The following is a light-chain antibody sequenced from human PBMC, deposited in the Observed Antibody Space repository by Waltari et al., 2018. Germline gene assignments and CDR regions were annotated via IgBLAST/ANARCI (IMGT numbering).Light chain of an antibody. Sequence: SSELTQGPAVSVALGQTVKITCQGDSLRTSYASWYQLKPGQAPILVLFGKEKRPSGIPDRFSGYSSGTTSSLTITGAQAEDEADYYCHSRNGRDSQVVFGGGTRLTVL. CDR3: HSRNGRDSQVV. CDR1: SLRTSY. CDR2: GKE. J-gene: IGLJ3*02. V-gene: IGLV3-19*01.